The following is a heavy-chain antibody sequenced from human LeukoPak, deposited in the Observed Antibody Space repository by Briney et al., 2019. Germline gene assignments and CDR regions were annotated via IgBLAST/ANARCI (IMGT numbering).Heavy chain of an antibody. V-gene: IGHV1-18*01. CDR3: ARDRSIAVASEIDY. J-gene: IGHJ4*02. Sequence: ASVKVSCKASGYTLTSYGITWVRQAPGQGLEWMGWISAYNGNTIYAQKLQGRVTMTTDTSTSTAYMELRSPRSDDTAVYYCARDRSIAVASEIDYWGQGTLVTVSS. D-gene: IGHD6-19*01. CDR2: ISAYNGNT. CDR1: GYTLTSYG.